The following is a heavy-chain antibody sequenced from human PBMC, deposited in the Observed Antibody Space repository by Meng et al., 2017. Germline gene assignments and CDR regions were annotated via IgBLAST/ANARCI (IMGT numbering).Heavy chain of an antibody. CDR3: AREIAVAAHYYWYFDL. CDR1: GGSFSGYY. CDR2: INRSGST. Sequence: QVHRQQWGAGLLKPSGTLSLTCAVYGGSFSGYYWSWIRQPPGKGLEWIGEINRSGSTNYNPSLKSRVTISVDTSKNQFSLKLNSVTAADTAVYYCAREIAVAAHYYWYFDLWGRGTLVTVSS. D-gene: IGHD6-19*01. V-gene: IGHV4-34*02. J-gene: IGHJ2*01.